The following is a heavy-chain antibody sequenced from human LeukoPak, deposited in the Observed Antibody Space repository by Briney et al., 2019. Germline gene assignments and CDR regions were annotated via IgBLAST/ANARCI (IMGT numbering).Heavy chain of an antibody. CDR2: IYPGDSDT. J-gene: IGHJ5*02. Sequence: GESLKISCKGSGYSFTSYWIGWVRQMPGKGLEWMGIIYPGDSDTRYSPSFQGQVTISADKSISTAYLQWSSLKASDTAMYYCARSAHYDILTGYNWFDPWGQGTLVTVSS. CDR1: GYSFTSYW. D-gene: IGHD3-9*01. CDR3: ARSAHYDILTGYNWFDP. V-gene: IGHV5-51*01.